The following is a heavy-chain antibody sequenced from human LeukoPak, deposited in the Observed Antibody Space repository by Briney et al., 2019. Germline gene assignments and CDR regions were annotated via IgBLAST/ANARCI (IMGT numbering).Heavy chain of an antibody. V-gene: IGHV1-46*01. D-gene: IGHD1-26*01. J-gene: IGHJ4*02. CDR3: ARDDGGNYLGYFDC. CDR2: ISPSGGST. CDR1: GYTFTTSY. Sequence: ASVKVSCKASGYTFTTSYIHWVRQAPGRGLEWMGIISPSGGSTTYAQKFQGRVTMTTDTSTSTVYMELSSLRSEDTAMFYCARDDGGNYLGYFDCWGQGTLVTVSS.